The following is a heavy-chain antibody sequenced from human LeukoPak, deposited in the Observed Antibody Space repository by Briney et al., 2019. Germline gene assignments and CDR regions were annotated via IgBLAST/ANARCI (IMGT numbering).Heavy chain of an antibody. V-gene: IGHV4-38-2*02. D-gene: IGHD1-26*01. CDR2: IHYSARI. J-gene: IGHJ5*02. CDR3: TREVRSAWASFDP. Sequence: SETLSLTCIVSGYSISSGYYWGWIRQPPGKGLEWIGSIHYSARIYYNPSLKSRLTISPDTSKNQFSLKLTSVTAADTAVYYCTREVRSAWASFDPWGQGTLVIVSS. CDR1: GYSISSGYY.